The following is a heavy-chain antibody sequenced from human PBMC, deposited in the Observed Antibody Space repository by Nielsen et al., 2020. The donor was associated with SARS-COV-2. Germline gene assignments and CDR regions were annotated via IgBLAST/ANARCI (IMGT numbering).Heavy chain of an antibody. J-gene: IGHJ6*02. CDR2: IYPGDSDT. D-gene: IGHD2-15*01. Sequence: KVSCKGSGYSFTSYWIGWVRQMPGKGLEWMGIIYPGDSDTRYSPSFQGQVTISADKSISTAYLQWSSLKASDTAMYYCARHEDTRYYYYYGMDVWGQGTTVTVSS. CDR1: GYSFTSYW. V-gene: IGHV5-51*01. CDR3: ARHEDTRYYYYYGMDV.